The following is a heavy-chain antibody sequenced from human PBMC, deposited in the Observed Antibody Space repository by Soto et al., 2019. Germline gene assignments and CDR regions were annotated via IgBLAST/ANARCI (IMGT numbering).Heavy chain of an antibody. J-gene: IGHJ5*02. CDR2: IYYSGST. V-gene: IGHV4-59*08. D-gene: IGHD3-3*01. CDR1: GGSISGYY. Sequence: SETLSLTCTVSGGSISGYYWSWIRQPPGKGLEWIGYIYYSGSTNYNPSLKSRVTMSVDTSKNQVSLKVSSVTAADTAVYYCARHEGSSYHDSRGWFDAWGQGTLVTVSS. CDR3: ARHEGSSYHDSRGWFDA.